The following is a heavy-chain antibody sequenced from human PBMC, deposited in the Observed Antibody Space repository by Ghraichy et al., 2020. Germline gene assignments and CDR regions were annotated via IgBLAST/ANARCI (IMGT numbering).Heavy chain of an antibody. CDR1: GFTFSSYA. Sequence: GGSLRLSCAASGFTFSSYAINWVRQAPGKGLEWVSGISGSGGTTYYADSVKGRFTISRDNSKNTLYLQMNSLRADDTAVFYCAKGGYSLYCFDYWGQGTLVNVSS. D-gene: IGHD4-23*01. J-gene: IGHJ4*02. CDR2: ISGSGGTT. CDR3: AKGGYSLYCFDY. V-gene: IGHV3-23*01.